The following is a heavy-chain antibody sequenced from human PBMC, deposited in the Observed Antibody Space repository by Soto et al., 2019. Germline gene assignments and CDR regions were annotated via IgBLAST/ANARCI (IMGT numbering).Heavy chain of an antibody. Sequence: QVQLVQSGAEVRKPGSSVKVSCKASGGTFSDYAISWVRQAPGQGLEWMGGLIPMYDVTNHAPKFQDRVTFTADESTTTAFMELNSLRSEDTAIYYCARGFAGVAATGINYYYHRLDVWGQGTRVTVSS. D-gene: IGHD6-13*01. CDR2: LIPMYDVT. CDR3: ARGFAGVAATGINYYYHRLDV. J-gene: IGHJ6*02. V-gene: IGHV1-69*01. CDR1: GGTFSDYA.